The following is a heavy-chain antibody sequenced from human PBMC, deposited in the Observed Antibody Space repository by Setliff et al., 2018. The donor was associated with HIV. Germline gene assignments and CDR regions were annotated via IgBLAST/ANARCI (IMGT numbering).Heavy chain of an antibody. V-gene: IGHV3-23*01. D-gene: IGHD3-10*01. CDR3: ARESSTVRGVIDI. J-gene: IGHJ3*02. CDR1: GIAFNTHV. Sequence: PGESLKISCAASGIAFNTHVMTWVRQAPGKGLVWVSSISASGDRTYYTDAVQGRFTISRDNSKNTVFLQMNSLRAEDTALYYCARESSTVRGVIDIWGQGTMVTVSS. CDR2: ISASGDRT.